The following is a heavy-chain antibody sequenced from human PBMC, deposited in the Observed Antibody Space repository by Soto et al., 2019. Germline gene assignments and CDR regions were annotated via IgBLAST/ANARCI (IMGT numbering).Heavy chain of an antibody. CDR2: IYYSGST. CDR3: ARPSRLRFLESPLDV. D-gene: IGHD3-3*01. V-gene: IGHV4-39*01. CDR1: GGSISSSSYY. Sequence: PSETLSLTCTVSGGSISSSSYYWGWIRQPPGKGLEWIGSIYYSGSTYHNPSLKSRVTISVDTSKNQFSLKLSSVTAADTAVYYCARPSRLRFLESPLDVWGQGTTVTVSS. J-gene: IGHJ6*02.